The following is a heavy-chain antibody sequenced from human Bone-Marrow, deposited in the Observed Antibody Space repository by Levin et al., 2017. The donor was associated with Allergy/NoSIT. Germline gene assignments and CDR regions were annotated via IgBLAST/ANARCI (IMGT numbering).Heavy chain of an antibody. CDR1: GGSISSSSYY. D-gene: IGHD6-13*01. J-gene: IGHJ5*02. Sequence: SETLSLTCTVSGGSISSSSYYWGWIRQPPGKGLEWIGSIYYSGSTYYNPSLKSRVTISVDTSKNQFSLKLSSVTAADTAVYYCARHRIAASGSGWSNWFDPWGQGTLVTVSS. CDR2: IYYSGST. CDR3: ARHRIAASGSGWSNWFDP. V-gene: IGHV4-39*01.